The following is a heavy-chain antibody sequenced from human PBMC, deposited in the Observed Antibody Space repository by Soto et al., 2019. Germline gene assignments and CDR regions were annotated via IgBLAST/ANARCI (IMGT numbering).Heavy chain of an antibody. J-gene: IGHJ4*02. D-gene: IGHD4-4*01. CDR2: ISSSSSYI. Sequence: GGSLRLSCAASGFTFSPYSMNWVRQAPGKGLEWLSSISSSSSYIFYADSVKGRFTISRDNAKNSLFLQMNSLRADDTAVYYCARVRETGATVTTYYDSWGQGALVTVSS. V-gene: IGHV3-21*06. CDR1: GFTFSPYS. CDR3: ARVRETGATVTTYYDS.